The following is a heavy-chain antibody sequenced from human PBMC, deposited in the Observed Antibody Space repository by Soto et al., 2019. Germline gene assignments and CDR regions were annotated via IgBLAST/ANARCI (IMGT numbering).Heavy chain of an antibody. J-gene: IGHJ4*02. Sequence: SETLSLTCTVSGGSISSYYWSWIRQPPGKGLEWIGYIYYSGSTNYNPSLKSRVTISVDTSRNQFSLKLSSVTAADTAVYYCARDSRVGASFDYWGQGTLVTVSS. CDR1: GGSISSYY. CDR3: ARDSRVGASFDY. D-gene: IGHD1-26*01. CDR2: IYYSGST. V-gene: IGHV4-59*01.